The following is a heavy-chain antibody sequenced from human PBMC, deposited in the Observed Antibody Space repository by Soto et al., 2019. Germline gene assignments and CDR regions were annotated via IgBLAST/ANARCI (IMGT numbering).Heavy chain of an antibody. D-gene: IGHD5-12*01. Sequence: ESQTISPQNSRYRFPNYCTNLVRQMPGKGLEWMGRIDPSDSYTNYSPSFQGHVTISADKSISTAYLQWSSLKASDTAMYYCATPSGYGNYGMDVWGQGTTVTVSS. V-gene: IGHV5-10-1*01. CDR2: IDPSDSYT. CDR3: ATPSGYGNYGMDV. CDR1: RYRFPNYC. J-gene: IGHJ6*02.